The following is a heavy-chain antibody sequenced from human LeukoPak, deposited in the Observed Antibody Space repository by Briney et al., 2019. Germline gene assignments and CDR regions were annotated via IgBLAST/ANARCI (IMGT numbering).Heavy chain of an antibody. CDR1: GFTFSSYA. D-gene: IGHD5-18*01. J-gene: IGHJ4*02. CDR2: ISSSSTYI. CDR3: ASSPNSYGHFDY. V-gene: IGHV3-21*01. Sequence: KFGGSLRLSCAASGFTFSSYAMNWVRQAPGKGLEWVSSISSSSTYIYYTDSVKGRFTISRDNAKNSLYLQMNSLRAEDTAVYYCASSPNSYGHFDYWGQGTLVTVSS.